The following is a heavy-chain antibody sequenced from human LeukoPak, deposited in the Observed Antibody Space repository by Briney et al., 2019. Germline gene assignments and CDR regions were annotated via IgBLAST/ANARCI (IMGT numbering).Heavy chain of an antibody. Sequence: SQTLSLTCAISGDSVSSNSAAWNWIRQSPSRGLEWLGRTYYRSKWYNDYAVSMKSRITINPDTSKNQFSLQLNSVTPEDTAVYYCARAEAAAENYYYYYMDVWGKGTTVTVSS. CDR2: TYYRSKWYN. V-gene: IGHV6-1*01. CDR3: ARAEAAAENYYYYYMDV. CDR1: GDSVSSNSAA. D-gene: IGHD6-13*01. J-gene: IGHJ6*03.